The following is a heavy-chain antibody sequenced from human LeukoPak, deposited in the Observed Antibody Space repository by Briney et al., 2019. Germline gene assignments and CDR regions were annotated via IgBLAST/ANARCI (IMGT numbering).Heavy chain of an antibody. V-gene: IGHV3-23*01. J-gene: IGHJ6*02. CDR3: AKDVELWFGESDGMDV. D-gene: IGHD3-10*01. CDR2: ISGSGGST. CDR1: GFTFSSYA. Sequence: PGGSLRLSCAASGFTFSSYAMSWVRQAPGKGLEWVSAISGSGGSTYYADSVKGRFTISRDNSKNTLYLQMNSLRAEDTAVYYCAKDVELWFGESDGMDVWGQGTTVTVSS.